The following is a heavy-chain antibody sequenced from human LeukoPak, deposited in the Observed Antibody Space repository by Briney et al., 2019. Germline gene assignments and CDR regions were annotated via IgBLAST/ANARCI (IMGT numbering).Heavy chain of an antibody. Sequence: SETLSLTCTVSGGSISSSDYYWGWIRQHPGKGLEWIGYIYYSGSTYYNPSLKSRVTISVDTSKNQFSLKLSSVTAADTAVYYCARADSSGWHIFDYWGQGTLVTVSS. J-gene: IGHJ4*02. CDR1: GGSISSSDYY. V-gene: IGHV4-31*03. CDR2: IYYSGST. CDR3: ARADSSGWHIFDY. D-gene: IGHD6-19*01.